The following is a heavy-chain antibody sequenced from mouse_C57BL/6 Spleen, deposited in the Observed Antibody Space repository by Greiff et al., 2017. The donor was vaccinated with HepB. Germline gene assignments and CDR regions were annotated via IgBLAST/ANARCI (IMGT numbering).Heavy chain of an antibody. CDR1: GYAFSSSW. J-gene: IGHJ2*01. D-gene: IGHD1-1*01. Sequence: VKVVESGPELVKPGASVKISCKASGYAFSSSWMNWVKQRPGKGLEWIGRIYPGDGDTNYNGKFKGKATLTADKSSSTAYMQLSSLTSEDSAVYFCARFITTVVASSFDYWGQGTTLTVSS. CDR3: ARFITTVVASSFDY. V-gene: IGHV1-82*01. CDR2: IYPGDGDT.